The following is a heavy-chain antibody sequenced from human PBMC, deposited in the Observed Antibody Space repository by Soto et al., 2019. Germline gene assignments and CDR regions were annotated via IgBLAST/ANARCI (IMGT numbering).Heavy chain of an antibody. V-gene: IGHV1-69*01. CDR1: GGTFSSYA. CDR3: ARASVVAPAAIHNWFDP. D-gene: IGHD2-2*02. J-gene: IGHJ5*02. Sequence: QVQLVQSGAEVKKPGSSVKVSCKASGGTFSSYAISWVRQAPGQGLEWMGGIIPIFGTANYAQKFQGRVTITADESTSTAYMELSSLRSEDTAVYYCARASVVAPAAIHNWFDPWGQGTLFTVSS. CDR2: IIPIFGTA.